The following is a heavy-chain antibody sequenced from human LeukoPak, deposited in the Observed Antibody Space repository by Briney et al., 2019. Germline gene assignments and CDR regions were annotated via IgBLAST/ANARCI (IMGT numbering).Heavy chain of an antibody. Sequence: QSGGSLRLSCAASGFTFSSYGMHWVRQAPGKGLEWVAFIWYDGSNKYYADSVKGRFTISRDNSKNTLYLQMNSLRAEDTAVYYCANLYGYVAYWGQGTLVTVSS. J-gene: IGHJ4*02. CDR2: IWYDGSNK. V-gene: IGHV3-30*02. D-gene: IGHD5-18*01. CDR1: GFTFSSYG. CDR3: ANLYGYVAY.